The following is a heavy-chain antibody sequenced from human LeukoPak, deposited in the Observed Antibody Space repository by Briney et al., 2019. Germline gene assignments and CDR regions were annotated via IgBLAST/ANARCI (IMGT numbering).Heavy chain of an antibody. CDR3: ARELRFLEWLSYFDY. V-gene: IGHV3-11*01. CDR2: ISSSGSTI. J-gene: IGHJ4*02. D-gene: IGHD3-3*01. Sequence: GGSLRLSCAASGFTFSDYYMSWIRQAPGKGLEWVSYISSSGSTIYYADSVKGRFTISRDNAKNSLYLQMNSLRAEDTAVYYCARELRFLEWLSYFDYWGQGTLVTVS. CDR1: GFTFSDYY.